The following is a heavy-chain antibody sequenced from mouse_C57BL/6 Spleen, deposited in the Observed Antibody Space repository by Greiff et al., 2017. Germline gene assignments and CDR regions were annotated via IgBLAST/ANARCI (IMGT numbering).Heavy chain of an antibody. J-gene: IGHJ2*01. V-gene: IGHV5-17*01. CDR3: ARLGDGVFDY. D-gene: IGHD2-3*01. CDR1: GFTFSDYG. CDR2: ISSGSSTI. Sequence: EVKLVESGGGLVKPGGSLKLSCAASGFTFSDYGMHWVRQAPEKGLEWVAYISSGSSTIYYADTVKGRFTISRDNAKNTLFLQMTSLRSEDTAMYYCARLGDGVFDYWGQGTTLTVSS.